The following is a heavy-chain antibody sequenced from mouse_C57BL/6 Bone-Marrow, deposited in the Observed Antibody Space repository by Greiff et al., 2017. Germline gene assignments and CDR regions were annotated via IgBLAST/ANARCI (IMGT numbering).Heavy chain of an antibody. J-gene: IGHJ2*01. CDR3: ASPRWLLVDY. V-gene: IGHV2-2*01. CDR1: GFSLTSYG. CDR2: IWSGGST. D-gene: IGHD2-3*01. Sequence: QVQLKQSGPGLVQPSQSLSITCTVSGFSLTSYGVHWVRQSPGKGLEWLGVIWSGGSTDYNAAFISRLSISKDNSKSQVFLKMNSLQADDTAIYYCASPRWLLVDYWGQGTTLTVSS.